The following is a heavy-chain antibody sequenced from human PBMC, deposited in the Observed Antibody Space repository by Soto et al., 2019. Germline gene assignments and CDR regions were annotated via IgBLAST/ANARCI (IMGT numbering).Heavy chain of an antibody. Sequence: SVEVSCKASGGTFSSYAISWVRQAPGQGLEWMGGIIPIFGTANYAQKFQGRVTITADESTSTAYMELSSLRSEDTAVYYCARDQPPYYYDSSGYDAFDIWGQGTMGTVSS. CDR1: GGTFSSYA. D-gene: IGHD3-22*01. J-gene: IGHJ3*02. CDR3: ARDQPPYYYDSSGYDAFDI. CDR2: IIPIFGTA. V-gene: IGHV1-69*13.